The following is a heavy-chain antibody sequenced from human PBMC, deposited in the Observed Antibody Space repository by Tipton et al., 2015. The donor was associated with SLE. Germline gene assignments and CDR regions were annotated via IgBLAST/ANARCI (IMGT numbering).Heavy chain of an antibody. Sequence: QVQLVQSGAEVKKPGASVKVSCKASGYTFTGDYMHWVREAPGQGLEWMGWINPYSGDTRYAQKFQGRVTMTRDASISTSYMELTGLTSDDTAVYYCARGPYGYYSGLDVWGQGTTVIV. CDR2: INPYSGDT. D-gene: IGHD5-18*01. CDR1: GYTFTGDY. J-gene: IGHJ6*02. CDR3: ARGPYGYYSGLDV. V-gene: IGHV1-2*02.